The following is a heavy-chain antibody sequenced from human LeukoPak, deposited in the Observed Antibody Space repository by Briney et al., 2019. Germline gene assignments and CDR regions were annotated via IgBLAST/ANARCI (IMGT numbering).Heavy chain of an antibody. CDR1: GYTFTGYY. D-gene: IGHD3-3*01. CDR2: INPNSGGT. J-gene: IGHJ4*02. Sequence: ASVKVSCKASGYTFTGYYMHWVRQAPGQGLEWMGRINPNSGGTNYAQKFQGRVTMTRDTSISTAYMELSRLRSDDTAVYYCARGPTITIFGVVIIEYFDYWGQGTLVTVSS. CDR3: ARGPTITIFGVVIIEYFDY. V-gene: IGHV1-2*06.